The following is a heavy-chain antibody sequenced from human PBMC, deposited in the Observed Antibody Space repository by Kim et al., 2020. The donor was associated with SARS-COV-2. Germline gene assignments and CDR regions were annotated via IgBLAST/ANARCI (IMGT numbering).Heavy chain of an antibody. CDR2: INAGNGNT. CDR1: GYTFTSYA. CDR3: ARVQRITIFGVLPDY. Sequence: ASVKVSCKASGYTFTSYAMHWVRQAPGQRLEWMGWINAGNGNTKYSQKFQGRVTITRDTSASTAYMELSSLRSEDTAVYYCARVQRITIFGVLPDYWGQGTLVTVSS. J-gene: IGHJ4*02. D-gene: IGHD3-3*01. V-gene: IGHV1-3*01.